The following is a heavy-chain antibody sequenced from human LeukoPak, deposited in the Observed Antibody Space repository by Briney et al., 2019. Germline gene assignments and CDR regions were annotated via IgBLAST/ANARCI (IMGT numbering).Heavy chain of an antibody. V-gene: IGHV1-8*01. Sequence: ASVKVSCKASGYTFTSYDINWVRQATGQGLEWMGWMNPNSGNTGYAQKFQGRVTMTRNTSISTAYMELSSLRSEDTAVYYCARLSWGGYYYYYGMDVWGQGTTVTVSS. J-gene: IGHJ6*02. D-gene: IGHD2-15*01. CDR3: ARLSWGGYYYYYGMDV. CDR1: GYTFTSYD. CDR2: MNPNSGNT.